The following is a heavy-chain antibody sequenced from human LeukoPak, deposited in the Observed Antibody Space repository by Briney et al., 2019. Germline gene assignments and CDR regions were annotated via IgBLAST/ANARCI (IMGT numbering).Heavy chain of an antibody. V-gene: IGHV4-39*01. CDR3: ATNEWSGYYFEY. J-gene: IGHJ4*02. CDR1: GGSISSSSYY. CDR2: IYSSGST. Sequence: PSETLSLTCTVSGGSISSSSYYWGWIRQPPGKGLEWIGSIYSSGSTYYNPSLKGRVTISVDTSKNQFSLKLSSVTAADTAVYYCATNEWSGYYFEYWGQGTLVPVSS. D-gene: IGHD3-3*01.